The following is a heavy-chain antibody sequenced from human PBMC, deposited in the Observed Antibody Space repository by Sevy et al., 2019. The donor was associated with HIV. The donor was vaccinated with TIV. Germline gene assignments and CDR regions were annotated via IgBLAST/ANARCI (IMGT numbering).Heavy chain of an antibody. V-gene: IGHV3-48*03. D-gene: IGHD3-22*01. CDR3: AREPGLHSSGYSGGFDY. Sequence: GGSLRLSCEASGFTFSSYEMNWVRQAPGKGLEWISCCSSSGSAIYYPDSVKGRFTVSRDNAKNLVYLQMNSLRAEDTAIYYCAREPGLHSSGYSGGFDYWGQGTLVTVSS. CDR1: GFTFSSYE. J-gene: IGHJ4*02. CDR2: CSSSGSAI.